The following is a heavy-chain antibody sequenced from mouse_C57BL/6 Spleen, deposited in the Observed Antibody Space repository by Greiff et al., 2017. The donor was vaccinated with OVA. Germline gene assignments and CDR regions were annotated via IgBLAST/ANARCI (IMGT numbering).Heavy chain of an antibody. CDR3: AIYYGDY. V-gene: IGHV1-42*01. D-gene: IGHD2-1*01. J-gene: IGHJ2*01. Sequence: EVQLQQSGPELVKPGASVKISCKASGYSFTGYYMNWVKQSPEKSLEWIGEINPSTGGTTYNQKFKAKATLTVDKSSSTAYMQLKSLTSEDSAVYYCAIYYGDYWGQGTTLTVSS. CDR2: INPSTGGT. CDR1: GYSFTGYY.